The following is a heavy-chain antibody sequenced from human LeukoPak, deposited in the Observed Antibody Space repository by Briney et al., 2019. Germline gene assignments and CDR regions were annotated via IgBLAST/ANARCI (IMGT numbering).Heavy chain of an antibody. J-gene: IGHJ3*02. CDR3: ARAPMDSSGYYPNDAFDI. V-gene: IGHV1-18*01. Sequence: GASVKVSCKASGYTFSTYGIRWVRQAPGQGLEWMGWISAYTGNTNYAQNLQGRVTMTTDTSTSTAYMELKSLRSDDTAVYYCARAPMDSSGYYPNDAFDIWGQGTMVTVSS. CDR2: ISAYTGNT. D-gene: IGHD3-22*01. CDR1: GYTFSTYG.